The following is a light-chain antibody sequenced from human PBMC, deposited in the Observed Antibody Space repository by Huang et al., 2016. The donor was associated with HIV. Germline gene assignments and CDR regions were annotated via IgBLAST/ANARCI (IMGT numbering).Light chain of an antibody. CDR2: ATS. V-gene: IGKV1D-12*01. CDR1: QNIINW. CDR3: QQVYSFPLT. J-gene: IGKJ4*01. Sequence: DIQMTQSPASVSASVGDRVTITCRASQNIINWLTWYQLKPGKAPKLLISATSTLQSGVPTRFSDSGSGTDFTLTVSSLQLEDFATYYCQQVYSFPLTFGGGTKVEI.